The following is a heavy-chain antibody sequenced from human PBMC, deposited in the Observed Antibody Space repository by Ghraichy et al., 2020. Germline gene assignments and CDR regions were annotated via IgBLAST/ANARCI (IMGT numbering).Heavy chain of an antibody. J-gene: IGHJ6*03. CDR1: GYTFIGYY. CDR3: ARDGSSTAPTSWVYYYMDV. V-gene: IGHV1-2*06. Sequence: ASVKVSCKASGYTFIGYYMHWVRQAPGQGLEWMGRINPNSGGTSYARNFQGRVTMTRDTSNSTAYMELSSLRSDDAAVYHCARDGSSTAPTSWVYYYMDVWGKGTTVTVSS. CDR2: INPNSGGT. D-gene: IGHD6-6*01.